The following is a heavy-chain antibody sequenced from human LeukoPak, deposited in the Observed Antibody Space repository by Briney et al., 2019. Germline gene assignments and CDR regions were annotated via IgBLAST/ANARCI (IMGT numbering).Heavy chain of an antibody. CDR2: IYYSGST. CDR3: ARGKITMVRGDDGFDI. J-gene: IGHJ3*02. CDR1: GGSINNYY. D-gene: IGHD3-10*01. Sequence: SETLSLTCTVSGGSINNYYWSWIRQPPGKGLGWIGNIYYSGSTYYNPSLKSRVTISVNTSKNQFSLNLSSVTGADTAVYYCARGKITMVRGDDGFDIWGQGTMVTVSS. V-gene: IGHV4-59*01.